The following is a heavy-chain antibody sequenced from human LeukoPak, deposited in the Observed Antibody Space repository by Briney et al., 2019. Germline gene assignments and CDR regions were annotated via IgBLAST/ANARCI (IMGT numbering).Heavy chain of an antibody. Sequence: SETLSLTCTVSGDFITAYYWSWIRQPPGKGLEWLGYVYYAGSTEYNPSLRSRVTISLEMSKHQFSLNLTSVTAADTAVYYCASNTGTVFDYWGQGALVTVSS. CDR2: VYYAGST. V-gene: IGHV4-59*01. J-gene: IGHJ4*02. CDR1: GDFITAYY. D-gene: IGHD7-27*01. CDR3: ASNTGTVFDY.